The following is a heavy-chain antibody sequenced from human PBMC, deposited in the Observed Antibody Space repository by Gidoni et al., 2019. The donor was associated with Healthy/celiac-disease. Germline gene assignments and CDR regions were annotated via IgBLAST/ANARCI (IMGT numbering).Heavy chain of an antibody. J-gene: IGHJ6*02. CDR1: GGSISSYY. Sequence: QGQLPETGPGLVKPSETQSLTSTVSGGSISSYYWSWIRQPPGKGLEWIGYIYYSGSTNYNPSLKSRVTISVDTSKNQFSLQLSSVSAADTAVYYCARRRYSEVWGQGTTVTVSS. CDR3: ARRRYSEV. D-gene: IGHD2-15*01. V-gene: IGHV4-59*08. CDR2: IYYSGST.